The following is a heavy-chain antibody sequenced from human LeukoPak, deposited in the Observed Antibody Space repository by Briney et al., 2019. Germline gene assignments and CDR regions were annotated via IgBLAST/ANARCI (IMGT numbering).Heavy chain of an antibody. V-gene: IGHV3-30-3*01. CDR1: GFTFTGYT. Sequence: GGSLRLSCAASGFTFTGYTMHWVRQAPGKGLEWVAVISSDGSSMYYADSVKGRFTISRDNSKNTLYLQMNSLRAEDTAVYYCAKDPRPYYYDSSGYYVGYWGQGTLVTVSS. CDR2: ISSDGSSM. CDR3: AKDPRPYYYDSSGYYVGY. J-gene: IGHJ4*02. D-gene: IGHD3-22*01.